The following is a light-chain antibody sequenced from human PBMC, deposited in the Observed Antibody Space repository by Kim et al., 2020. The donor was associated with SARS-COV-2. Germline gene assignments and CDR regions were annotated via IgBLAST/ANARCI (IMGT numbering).Light chain of an antibody. CDR2: DVS. V-gene: IGLV2-14*03. Sequence: QSALTQPASVSGSPGQSITISCTGTSSDVGGYDYVSWYQQHPGKAPKLMICDVSTRPSGVSHRFSGSKSGNTASLTISGLQTEDEAHYYCSSYTSSSTLVFGGGTQLTVL. J-gene: IGLJ2*01. CDR3: SSYTSSSTLV. CDR1: SSDVGGYDY.